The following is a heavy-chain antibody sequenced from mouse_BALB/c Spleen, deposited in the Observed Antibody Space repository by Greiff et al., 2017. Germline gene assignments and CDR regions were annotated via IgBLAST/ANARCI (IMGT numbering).Heavy chain of an antibody. V-gene: IGHV5-9-4*01. Sequence: EVQLVESGGGLVKPGGSLKLSCAASGFTFSSYAMSWVRQSPEKRLEWVAEISSGGSYTYYPDTVTGRFTISRDNAKNTLYLEMSSLRSEDTAMYYCARDVLLRYLDYWGQGTSVTVSS. J-gene: IGHJ4*01. CDR2: ISSGGSYT. CDR1: GFTFSSYA. CDR3: ARDVLLRYLDY. D-gene: IGHD1-1*01.